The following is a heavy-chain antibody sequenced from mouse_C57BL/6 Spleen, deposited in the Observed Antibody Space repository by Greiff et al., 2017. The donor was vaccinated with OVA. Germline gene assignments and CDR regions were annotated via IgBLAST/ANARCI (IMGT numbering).Heavy chain of an antibody. CDR2: IYPGDGDT. Sequence: QVQLQQSGPELVKPGASVKISCKASGYAFSSSWMNWVKQRPGKGLEWIGRIYPGDGDTNYNGKFKGKATLTADKSSSTAYMQLSSLTSEDSAVYFCARSGDYYGQGDYWGQGTTLTVSS. V-gene: IGHV1-82*01. CDR1: GYAFSSSW. CDR3: ARSGDYYGQGDY. J-gene: IGHJ2*01. D-gene: IGHD1-1*01.